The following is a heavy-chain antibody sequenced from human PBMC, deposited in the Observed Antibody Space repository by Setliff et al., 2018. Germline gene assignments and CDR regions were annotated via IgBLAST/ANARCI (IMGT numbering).Heavy chain of an antibody. CDR1: GFTFSDYA. CDR3: ARSSLPGKGWYDY. Sequence: GGSLRLSCAASGFTFSDYAMSWVRQAPGKGLEWVSTISGSAGSIHLADSVKGRFTISRDNSKNTLFLQMSSLRAEDTAVYYCARSSLPGKGWYDYWGQGTLVTVSS. D-gene: IGHD2-15*01. J-gene: IGHJ4*02. CDR2: ISGSAGSI. V-gene: IGHV3-23*01.